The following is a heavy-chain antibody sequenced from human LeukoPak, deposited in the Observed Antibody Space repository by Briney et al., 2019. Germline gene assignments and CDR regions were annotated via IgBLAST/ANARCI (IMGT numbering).Heavy chain of an antibody. D-gene: IGHD3-10*01. CDR3: ARHEPYYFGSGSHFDY. Sequence: GESLQISCKGSGYIFTNYWIGWVRQMPGKGLEWMGIIYPGDSKTRYSPSFQGQVTISADKPTSTAYLQWSSLKASDTAMYYCARHEPYYFGSGSHFDYWGQGTLVTVSS. V-gene: IGHV5-51*01. CDR2: IYPGDSKT. J-gene: IGHJ4*02. CDR1: GYIFTNYW.